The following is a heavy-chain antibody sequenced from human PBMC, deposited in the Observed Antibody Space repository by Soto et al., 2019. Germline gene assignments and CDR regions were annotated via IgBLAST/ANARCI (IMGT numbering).Heavy chain of an antibody. J-gene: IGHJ5*02. CDR1: GYTFTSYD. CDR2: MNPNSGNT. Sequence: QVQLVQSGAEVKKPGASVKVSCKASGYTFTSYDINWVRQATGQGLEWMGWMNPNSGNTGYAQKFQGRVTMTRNTSISTVYMELSSLRSEDTAVYYCARERSAAGTGWLDPWGQGTLVTVSS. CDR3: ARERSAAGTGWLDP. D-gene: IGHD6-13*01. V-gene: IGHV1-8*01.